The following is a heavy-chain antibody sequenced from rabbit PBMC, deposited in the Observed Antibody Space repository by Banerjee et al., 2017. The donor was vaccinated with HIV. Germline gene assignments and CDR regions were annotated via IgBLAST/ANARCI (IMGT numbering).Heavy chain of an antibody. J-gene: IGHJ4*01. D-gene: IGHD7-1*01. Sequence: QSLEESGGDLVKPGASLTLTCTASGFSFSSSYWICWVRQAPGKGLEWIACIYAGSSGSTHYANWAKGRFTISKTSSTTATLQMTSLTAADTATYFCARDGAAGYTGDGPFGLWGPGTLVTVS. CDR3: ARDGAAGYTGDGPFGL. CDR2: IYAGSSGST. CDR1: GFSFSSSYW. V-gene: IGHV1S40*01.